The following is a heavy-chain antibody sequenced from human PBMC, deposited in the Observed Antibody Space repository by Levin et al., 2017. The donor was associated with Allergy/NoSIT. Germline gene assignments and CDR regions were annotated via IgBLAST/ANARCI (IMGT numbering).Heavy chain of an antibody. D-gene: IGHD3-10*01. Sequence: GESLKISCAASGFNFSTYGMHWVRQVAGKGLEWVAVVWYDGTNEYYADSVKGRFTISRDNSKNTMYLQMNSLRAGDTAVYFCARGGTYPSGSYYPVYFFDQWGQGTLVTVSS. J-gene: IGHJ4*02. CDR1: GFNFSTYG. V-gene: IGHV3-33*01. CDR2: VWYDGTNE. CDR3: ARGGTYPSGSYYPVYFFDQ.